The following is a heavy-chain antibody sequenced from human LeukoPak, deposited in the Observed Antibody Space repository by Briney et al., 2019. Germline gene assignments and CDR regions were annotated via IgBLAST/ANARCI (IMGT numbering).Heavy chain of an antibody. J-gene: IGHJ6*02. V-gene: IGHV5-51*01. D-gene: IGHD6-19*01. Sequence: GEALKISCKGSGYSFTSYWIGWVRQMPGKGLEWMGIIYHGDSDTRYSPSSQSHVTISANKTTNTAYMQRSSLKAADTAMYYCARHGLGSSGNYYYYYGMDVWGRGTTVTVSS. CDR1: GYSFTSYW. CDR2: IYHGDSDT. CDR3: ARHGLGSSGNYYYYYGMDV.